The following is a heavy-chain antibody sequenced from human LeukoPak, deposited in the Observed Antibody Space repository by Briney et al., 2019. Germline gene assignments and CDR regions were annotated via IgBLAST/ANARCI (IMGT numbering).Heavy chain of an antibody. J-gene: IGHJ5*02. CDR2: INTNTGNP. CDR1: GFTFTSYA. Sequence: ASVKVSCKASGFTFTSYAMNWVRQAPGQGLEWMGWINTNTGNPTYAQGFTGRFVFSLDTSVSTAYLQISSLKAEDTAVYYCARVLNYDFWSGYSQPYNWFDPWGQGTLVTVSS. V-gene: IGHV7-4-1*02. D-gene: IGHD3-3*01. CDR3: ARVLNYDFWSGYSQPYNWFDP.